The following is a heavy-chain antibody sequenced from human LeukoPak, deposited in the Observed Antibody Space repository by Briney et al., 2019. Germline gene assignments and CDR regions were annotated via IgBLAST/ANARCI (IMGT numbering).Heavy chain of an antibody. CDR3: ATLYYDFWSGYWQYYFDY. J-gene: IGHJ4*02. CDR1: GGSISSGSYY. CDR2: IYTSGST. V-gene: IGHV4-61*02. Sequence: PSETLSLTCTVSGGSISSGSYYWSWIRQPAGKGLEWIGRIYTSGSTNYNPSLKSRVTISVDTSKNQFSLKLSSVTAADTAVYYCATLYYDFWSGYWQYYFDYWGQGTLVTVSS. D-gene: IGHD3-3*01.